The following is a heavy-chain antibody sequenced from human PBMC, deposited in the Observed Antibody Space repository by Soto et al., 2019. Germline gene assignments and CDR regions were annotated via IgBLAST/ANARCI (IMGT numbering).Heavy chain of an antibody. CDR1: GFTFGDYA. V-gene: IGHV3-49*03. CDR3: TRDLMVVAATPLYYFDY. Sequence: GGSLRLSCTASGFTFGDYAMSWFRQAPGKGLEWVGFIRSKAYGGTTEYAASVKGRFTISRDDSKSIAYLQMNSLKTEDTAVYYCTRDLMVVAATPLYYFDYWGQGTLVTVSS. D-gene: IGHD2-15*01. J-gene: IGHJ4*02. CDR2: IRSKAYGGTT.